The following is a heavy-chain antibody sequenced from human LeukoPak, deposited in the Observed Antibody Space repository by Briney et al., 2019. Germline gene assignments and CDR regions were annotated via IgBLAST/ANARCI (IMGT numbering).Heavy chain of an antibody. CDR2: INPNSGGT. J-gene: IGHJ6*03. CDR3: ARDFVDTAMESYYYYYVDV. Sequence: ASVKVSCKASGYTFTGYYMHWVRQAPGQGLEWMGWINPNSGGTNYAQKFQGRVTMTRDTSISTAYMELSRLRSDDTAVYYCARDFVDTAMESYYYYYVDVWGKGTTVTISS. V-gene: IGHV1-2*02. D-gene: IGHD5-18*01. CDR1: GYTFTGYY.